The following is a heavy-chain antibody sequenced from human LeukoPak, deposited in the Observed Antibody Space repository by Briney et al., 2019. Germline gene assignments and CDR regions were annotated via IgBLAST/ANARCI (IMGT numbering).Heavy chain of an antibody. CDR3: ARGPRIVTYYYDSSGYYFDY. CDR2: INHSGST. Sequence: SETLSLTCAVYGGSFSGYYWSWIRQPPGKGLEWIGEINHSGSTNYNPSPKSRVTISVDTSKNQFSLKLSSVTAADTAVYYCARGPRIVTYYYDSSGYYFDYWGQGTLVTVSS. V-gene: IGHV4-34*01. CDR1: GGSFSGYY. J-gene: IGHJ4*02. D-gene: IGHD3-22*01.